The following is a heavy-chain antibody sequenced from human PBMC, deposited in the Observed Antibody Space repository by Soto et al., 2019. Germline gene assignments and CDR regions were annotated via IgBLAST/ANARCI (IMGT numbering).Heavy chain of an antibody. D-gene: IGHD3-3*01. CDR2: IVVGSGNT. V-gene: IGHV1-58*02. J-gene: IGHJ6*03. Sequence: QMQLVQSGPEVKKPGTSVKVSCKASGFTFTSSAMQWVRQARGQRLEWIGWIVVGSGNTNYAQKFQERVTITRDMSTSTAYMELSSLRSEDTAVYYCAALPDYDFWSCYNYYYMDVWGKGTTVTVSS. CDR3: AALPDYDFWSCYNYYYMDV. CDR1: GFTFTSSA.